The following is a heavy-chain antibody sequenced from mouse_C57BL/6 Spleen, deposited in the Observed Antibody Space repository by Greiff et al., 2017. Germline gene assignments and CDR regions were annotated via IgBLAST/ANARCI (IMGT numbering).Heavy chain of an antibody. V-gene: IGHV1-85*01. CDR2: IYPRDGST. CDR1: GYTFTSYD. D-gene: IGHD2-14*01. CDR3: ARGGTHAMDY. Sequence: VQGVESGPELVKPGASVKLSCKASGYTFTSYDINWVKQRPGQGLEWIGWIYPRDGSTKYNEKFKGKATLTVDTSSSTAYMELHSLTSEDSAVYFCARGGTHAMDYWGQGTSVTVSS. J-gene: IGHJ4*01.